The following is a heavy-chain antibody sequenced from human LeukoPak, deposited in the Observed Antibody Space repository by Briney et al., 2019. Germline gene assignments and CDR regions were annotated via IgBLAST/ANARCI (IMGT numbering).Heavy chain of an antibody. J-gene: IGHJ6*02. CDR2: IYHSGST. V-gene: IGHV4-4*02. Sequence: SETLSLTCAVSGGSISSSNWWSWVRQPPGKGLEWIGEIYHSGSTNYNPSLKSRVTISVDKSKNQFSLKLSSVTAADTAVYYCARTTVVTEEEEVYYYYGMDVWGQGTAVTVSS. CDR1: GGSISSSNW. D-gene: IGHD4-23*01. CDR3: ARTTVVTEEEEVYYYYGMDV.